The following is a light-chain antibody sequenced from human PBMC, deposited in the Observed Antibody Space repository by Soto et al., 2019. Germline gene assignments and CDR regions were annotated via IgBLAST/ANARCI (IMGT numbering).Light chain of an antibody. CDR2: DAT. V-gene: IGKV3-11*01. J-gene: IGKJ3*01. CDR1: QSINSY. Sequence: EIVLTQSPATLSLSPGERATLSCRASQSINSYLAWYQQKPDQTPKLLIYDATNRATGIPARFSGSGSGTDFTFTISSLEPEDFAVYYCHQRSTWPFTFGPGTKVDIK. CDR3: HQRSTWPFT.